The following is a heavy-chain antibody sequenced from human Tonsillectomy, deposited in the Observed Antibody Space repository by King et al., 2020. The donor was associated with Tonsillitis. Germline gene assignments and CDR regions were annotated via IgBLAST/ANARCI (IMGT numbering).Heavy chain of an antibody. V-gene: IGHV4-4*07. CDR3: AYVALTTYLKDAFDI. Sequence: HVQLQESGPGLVKSSETLSLTCSVSGDSISSYYWSWVRQPAGKGLEWIGLIYSNGITIYNPSLKSRVTMSVDTSKNQFSLRLRSVTAADTAVYYCAYVALTTYLKDAFDIWGQGTMVTVSS. CDR1: GDSISSYY. J-gene: IGHJ3*02. CDR2: IYSNGIT. D-gene: IGHD2/OR15-2a*01.